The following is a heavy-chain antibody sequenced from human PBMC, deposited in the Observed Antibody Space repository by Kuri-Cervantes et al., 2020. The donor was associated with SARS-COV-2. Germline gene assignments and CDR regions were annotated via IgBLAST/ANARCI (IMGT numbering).Heavy chain of an antibody. CDR3: AREAARLFDY. D-gene: IGHD6-6*01. CDR2: IYTSGST. Sequence: GSLRLSCTVSGGSISSGSYYWSWIRQPAGKGLEWIGYIYTSGSTNYNPSLKSRVTISVDTSKNQFSLKLSSVTAADTAVHYCAREAARLFDYRGQGTLVTVSS. J-gene: IGHJ4*02. CDR1: GGSISSGSYY. V-gene: IGHV4-61*10.